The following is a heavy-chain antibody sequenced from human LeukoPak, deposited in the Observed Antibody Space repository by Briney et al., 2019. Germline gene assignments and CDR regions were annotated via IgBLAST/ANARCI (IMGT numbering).Heavy chain of an antibody. CDR3: AGALGNWFDP. Sequence: ASVKVSCKASGYTFTSYDINWVRQATGQGLEWMGRINPNSANTAYAQRFQARLTFTTDTSINTAYMELTNLRYEDTAVYFCAGALGNWFDPWGQGTLVTVSS. CDR2: INPNSANT. V-gene: IGHV1-8*01. J-gene: IGHJ5*02. CDR1: GYTFTSYD. D-gene: IGHD3-16*01.